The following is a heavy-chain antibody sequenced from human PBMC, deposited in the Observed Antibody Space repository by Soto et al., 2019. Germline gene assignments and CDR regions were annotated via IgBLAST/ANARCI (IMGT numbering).Heavy chain of an antibody. V-gene: IGHV4-30-2*05. CDR1: GGSISSGGYS. D-gene: IGHD2-15*01. Sequence: PSETLSLTCAVSGGSISSGGYSWSWIRQPPGKGLEWIGHIYHSGSTYYNPSLESRVTMSVHTSRNQFSLKLTSVTAADTAVYFCARSDIVLVPSSTGAPDYWGPGSRVTVAS. J-gene: IGHJ4*02. CDR2: IYHSGST. CDR3: ARSDIVLVPSSTGAPDY.